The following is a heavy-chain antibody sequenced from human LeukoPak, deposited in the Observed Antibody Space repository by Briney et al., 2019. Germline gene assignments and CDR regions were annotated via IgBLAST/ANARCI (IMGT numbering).Heavy chain of an antibody. CDR1: GFTXSSYA. Sequence: ASGFTXSSYAMSWVRQAPGKGLEWVSAISGSGGSTYYADSVKGRFTISRDKSKNTLYLQMNSLRAEDTAVYYCARGSRYYYDSSGYYYRNFDYWGQGTLVTVSS. D-gene: IGHD3-22*01. CDR2: ISGSGGST. V-gene: IGHV3-23*01. CDR3: ARGSRYYYDSSGYYYRNFDY. J-gene: IGHJ4*02.